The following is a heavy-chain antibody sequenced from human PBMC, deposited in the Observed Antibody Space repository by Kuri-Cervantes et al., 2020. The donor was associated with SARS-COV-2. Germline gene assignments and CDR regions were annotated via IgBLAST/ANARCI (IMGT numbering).Heavy chain of an antibody. CDR1: GGSISSYY. CDR2: IYTSGST. D-gene: IGHD1-26*01. CDR3: ARGGDWFDP. Sequence: ESLKISCTVSGGSISSYYWSWIRQPPGKGLEWIGYIYTSGSTNYNPSLKSRVTISVDTSKNQFSLKLSSVTAADTAVYYCARGGDWFDPWGQGTLVTVSS. J-gene: IGHJ5*02. V-gene: IGHV4-4*08.